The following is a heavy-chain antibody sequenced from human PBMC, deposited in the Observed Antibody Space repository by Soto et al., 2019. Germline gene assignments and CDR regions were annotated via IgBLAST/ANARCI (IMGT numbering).Heavy chain of an antibody. Sequence: ASVKVSCKASGYTFTNYAIHWVRQAPGQRLEWMGWINAGNGNTKYPPKFQDRVTITRDTSASIAYMELSSLRSEDTAVYYCARDGAVAGNINFDYWGQGTLVTVSS. V-gene: IGHV1-3*01. CDR1: GYTFTNYA. D-gene: IGHD6-19*01. CDR3: ARDGAVAGNINFDY. CDR2: INAGNGNT. J-gene: IGHJ4*02.